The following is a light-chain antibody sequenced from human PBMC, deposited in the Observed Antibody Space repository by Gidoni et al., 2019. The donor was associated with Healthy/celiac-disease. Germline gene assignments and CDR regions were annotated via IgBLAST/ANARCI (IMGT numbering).Light chain of an antibody. J-gene: IGLJ1*01. V-gene: IGLV3-19*01. Sequence: SSELTQDPAVSVALGQTVRITCQGDSLRSYYASWYQQKPVQAPVLVIYGKNNRPSGIPDRFSGSSSGNPASLTITVAQAEDEADYYCNSRDSLGYVFGTGTKVTVL. CDR1: SLRSYY. CDR3: NSRDSLGYV. CDR2: GKN.